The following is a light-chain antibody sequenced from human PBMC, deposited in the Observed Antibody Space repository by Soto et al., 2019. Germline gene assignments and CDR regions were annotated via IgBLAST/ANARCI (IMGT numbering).Light chain of an antibody. CDR1: QIVLHSNGYNY. V-gene: IGKV2-28*01. CDR2: LGS. J-gene: IGKJ1*01. Sequence: DIVMTQSPLSLPVTPGEPASISCTSSQIVLHSNGYNYLDWYLQKPGQSPQLLIYLGSYRASGVPDRFSGSGSGTDFTLKISRVEAEDVGVYYCMQALQTRTFGQGTKVDIK. CDR3: MQALQTRT.